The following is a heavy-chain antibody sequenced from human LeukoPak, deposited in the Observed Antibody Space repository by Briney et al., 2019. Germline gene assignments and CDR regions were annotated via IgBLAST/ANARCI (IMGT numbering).Heavy chain of an antibody. D-gene: IGHD2-2*01. J-gene: IGHJ4*02. CDR2: ISGSGGST. V-gene: IGHV3-23*01. CDR3: AKQGLGPNLCVEHCSSTSCYPSDY. Sequence: PGGSLRLSCAASGFTFSSYSMNWVRQAPGKGLEWVSAISGSGGSTYYADSVKGRFTISRDNSKNTRYLQMNSLRAEDTAVYYCAKQGLGPNLCVEHCSSTSCYPSDYWGQGTLVTVSS. CDR1: GFTFSSYS.